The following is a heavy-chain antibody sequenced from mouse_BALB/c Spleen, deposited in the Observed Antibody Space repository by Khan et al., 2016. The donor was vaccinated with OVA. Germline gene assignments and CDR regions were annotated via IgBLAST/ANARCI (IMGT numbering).Heavy chain of an antibody. CDR2: LYWDDDK. J-gene: IGHJ4*01. D-gene: IGHD2-3*01. CDR1: GFSLSSSGMG. V-gene: IGHV8-12*01. Sequence: QVTLKESGPGILQPSQTLSLTCSFSGFSLSSSGMGVSWIRQPSGKGLEWLAHLYWDDDKRYNPSLKSRPPVSKDTSSNQVFLKITNVDTADTATYYCARSRWLHSYAMDYWGQGTSVTVSS. CDR3: ARSRWLHSYAMDY.